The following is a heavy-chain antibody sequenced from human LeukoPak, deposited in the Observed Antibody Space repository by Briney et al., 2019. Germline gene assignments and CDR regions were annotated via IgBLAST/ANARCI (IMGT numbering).Heavy chain of an antibody. Sequence: SETLSLTCTVSGGSISSSSYYWGWIRQPPGKGLEWIGSIYYSGSTYYNPSLKSRVTMSVDTSKNQFSLKLSSVAGADTAVYYCAREDLWFGESYYYYYMDVWGKGTTVTVSS. CDR3: AREDLWFGESYYYYYMDV. D-gene: IGHD3-10*01. J-gene: IGHJ6*03. CDR2: IYYSGST. V-gene: IGHV4-39*07. CDR1: GGSISSSSYY.